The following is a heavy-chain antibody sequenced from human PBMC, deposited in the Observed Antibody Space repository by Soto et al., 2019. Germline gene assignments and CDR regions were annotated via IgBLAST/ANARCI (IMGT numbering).Heavy chain of an antibody. CDR3: ARDLSAGDHDYYYCMDV. V-gene: IGHV3-48*02. Sequence: EVQLVESGGGLVQPGGSLRLSCAASGFTFSSYSMNWVRQAPGKGLEWVSYISSSSSPIYYEDSVKGRFTISRDNAKNSLYPQMNSLRDEDTAVYYCARDLSAGDHDYYYCMDVWGEGTTVTVSS. CDR2: ISSSSSPI. D-gene: IGHD7-27*01. CDR1: GFTFSSYS. J-gene: IGHJ6*04.